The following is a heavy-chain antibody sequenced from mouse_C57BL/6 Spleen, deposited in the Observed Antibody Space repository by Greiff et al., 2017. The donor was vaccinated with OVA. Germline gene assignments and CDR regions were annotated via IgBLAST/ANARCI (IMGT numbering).Heavy chain of an antibody. CDR1: GYTFTGYE. V-gene: IGHV1-15*01. CDR2: IDPATGGT. D-gene: IGHD1-1*01. Sequence: QVQLKQSGAELVRPGASVTLSCKASGYTFTGYELHWVKQTPVHGLEWIGDIDPATGGTAYNQKFKGKAILTADKSSSTAYMELRSLTSEDSAVYYCTLITTVVANFDYWGQGTTLTVSS. J-gene: IGHJ2*01. CDR3: TLITTVVANFDY.